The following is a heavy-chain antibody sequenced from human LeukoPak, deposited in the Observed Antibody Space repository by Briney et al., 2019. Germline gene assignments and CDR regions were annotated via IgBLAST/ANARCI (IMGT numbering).Heavy chain of an antibody. V-gene: IGHV3-9*01. CDR2: ISWNSGSI. Sequence: PGRSLRLSCAASGFTFDDYAMHWVRQAPGKGLECVSGISWNSGSIGYADSMKGRFTISRDNAKNSLYLQMNSLRAEDTALYYCAKSGDYERPVFDYWGQGTLVTVSS. CDR3: AKSGDYERPVFDY. J-gene: IGHJ4*02. D-gene: IGHD4-17*01. CDR1: GFTFDDYA.